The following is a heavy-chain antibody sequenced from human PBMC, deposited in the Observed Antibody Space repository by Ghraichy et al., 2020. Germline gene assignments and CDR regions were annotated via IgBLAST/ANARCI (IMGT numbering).Heavy chain of an antibody. Sequence: ASVKVSCKASGSSFTSYGISWVRQAPGQGLEWMGWISAYSGNTNYAQKLQGRVTMTTDTSTSPAYMELRSLRSDDTAVYYCPGDQWLAELPYYWGQGTLVTVSS. CDR3: PGDQWLAELPYY. CDR1: GSSFTSYG. D-gene: IGHD6-19*01. J-gene: IGHJ4*02. CDR2: ISAYSGNT. V-gene: IGHV1-18*01.